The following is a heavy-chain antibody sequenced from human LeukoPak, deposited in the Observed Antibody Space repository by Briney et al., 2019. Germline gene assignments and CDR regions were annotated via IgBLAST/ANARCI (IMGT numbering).Heavy chain of an antibody. J-gene: IGHJ6*03. CDR3: ARGHYGSGRSFYYYMDV. CDR2: IHTSGST. D-gene: IGHD3-10*01. V-gene: IGHV4-4*07. CDR1: GVSISSYY. Sequence: SETLSLTCTVSGVSISSYYWSWIRQPAGKGLEWIGRIHTSGSTNYNPALKSRVTMSEGTSRNQFSLKLSSVTAADTAVYYCARGHYGSGRSFYYYMDVWGKGTTVTISS.